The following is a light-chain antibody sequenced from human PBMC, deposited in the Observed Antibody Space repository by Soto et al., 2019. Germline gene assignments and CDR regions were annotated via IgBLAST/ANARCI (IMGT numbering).Light chain of an antibody. CDR3: QQYSSSPLT. V-gene: IGKV3-20*01. CDR1: QSVRSSH. CDR2: GTS. J-gene: IGKJ4*01. Sequence: EIVLTQSPGTLSLSPGERATLSCRASQSVRSSHLAWYQQIPGQAPRLLIYGTSNRATGIPDRFSGSGSGTDFTLTISRLEPEDFAVYYCQQYSSSPLTFGGGTKVEIK.